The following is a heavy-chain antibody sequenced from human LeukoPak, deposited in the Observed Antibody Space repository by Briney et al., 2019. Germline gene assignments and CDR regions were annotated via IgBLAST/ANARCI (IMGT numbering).Heavy chain of an antibody. J-gene: IGHJ6*02. CDR3: TRHGPAGMDV. V-gene: IGHV3-73*01. Sequence: PGGSLRLSCAASGFTFSGSAMHWVRQASGKGLEWVGRIRSIANSYATAYAASVKGRFTVSRDDSKNTAYLQMNSLKTEDTAVYYCTRHGPAGMDVWGQGTTVTVSS. CDR1: GFTFSGSA. CDR2: IRSIANSYAT.